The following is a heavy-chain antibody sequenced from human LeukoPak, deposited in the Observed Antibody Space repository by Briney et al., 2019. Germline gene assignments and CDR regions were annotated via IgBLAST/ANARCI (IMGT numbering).Heavy chain of an antibody. J-gene: IGHJ3*02. CDR1: GFTFSRYA. Sequence: PGWSLRLSCSASGFTFSRYAMHWVRQAPGKGLEYVSAISSSGGSTYYADSVKGRFTISRDNSKDTLYLQMSSLRAEDTTVYYCVKSAGFDWLSPLEAFDIWGQGTMVTVSS. CDR3: VKSAGFDWLSPLEAFDI. D-gene: IGHD3-9*01. V-gene: IGHV3-64D*06. CDR2: ISSSGGST.